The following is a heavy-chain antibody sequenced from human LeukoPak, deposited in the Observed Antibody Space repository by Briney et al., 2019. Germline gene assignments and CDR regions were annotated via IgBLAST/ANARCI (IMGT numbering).Heavy chain of an antibody. V-gene: IGHV1-8*01. CDR3: ARAVAAILGGYYYYMDV. Sequence: ASVKVSCKASGYTFTSYDINWVRQATGQGLEWMRWMNPNSGNTGYAQKFQGRVTMTRNTSISTAYMELSSLRSEDTAVYYCARAVAAILGGYYYYMDVWGKGTTVTVSS. CDR1: GYTFTSYD. J-gene: IGHJ6*03. D-gene: IGHD3-16*01. CDR2: MNPNSGNT.